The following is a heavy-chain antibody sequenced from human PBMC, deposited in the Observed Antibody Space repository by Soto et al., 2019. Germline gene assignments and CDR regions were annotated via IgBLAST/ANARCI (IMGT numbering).Heavy chain of an antibody. V-gene: IGHV6-1*01. CDR2: TYYRSKWYN. CDR1: GYSVASNSAG. Sequence: SHTLSLTCAVSGYSVASNSAGWNLIRQSPSRGLEWLGRTYYRSKWYNDYALSVKSRIAINPDTSKNQFSLQLSSVTPEDTAVYYCARDQGGLDYWGLGSLVTVS. J-gene: IGHJ4*02. D-gene: IGHD3-16*01. CDR3: ARDQGGLDY.